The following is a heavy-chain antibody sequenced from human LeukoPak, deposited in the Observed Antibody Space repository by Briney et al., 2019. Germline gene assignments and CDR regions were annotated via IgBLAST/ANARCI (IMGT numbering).Heavy chain of an antibody. CDR3: ARIYCGGDCYSRPAFDI. V-gene: IGHV1-69*05. Sequence: SVKVSCKASGGTFSSYAISWVRQPPGQGLEWRGGSSPIFGTANYAQKFQGRVTITTDESTSTAYMELSSLRSEDTAVYYCARIYCGGDCYSRPAFDIWGQGTMVTVSS. D-gene: IGHD2-21*01. J-gene: IGHJ3*02. CDR2: SSPIFGTA. CDR1: GGTFSSYA.